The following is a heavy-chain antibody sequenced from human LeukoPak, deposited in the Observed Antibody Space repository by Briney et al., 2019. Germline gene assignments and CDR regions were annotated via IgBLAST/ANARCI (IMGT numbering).Heavy chain of an antibody. D-gene: IGHD3-22*01. CDR2: ISYDGSNK. Sequence: GGPLRLSCAASGFTFSSYGMHWVRQAPGKGLEWVAVISYDGSNKYYADSVKGRFTISRDNSKNTLYLQMNSLRAEDTAVYYCAKAPVDGGYYDSSGYLACYFDYRGQGTLVTVSS. V-gene: IGHV3-30*18. CDR1: GFTFSSYG. CDR3: AKAPVDGGYYDSSGYLACYFDY. J-gene: IGHJ4*02.